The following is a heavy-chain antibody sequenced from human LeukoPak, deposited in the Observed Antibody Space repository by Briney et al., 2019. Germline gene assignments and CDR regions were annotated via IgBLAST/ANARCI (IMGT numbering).Heavy chain of an antibody. CDR2: IGPTGSDR. J-gene: IGHJ4*02. V-gene: IGHV3-21*06. CDR1: GLTFSTSG. D-gene: IGHD1-14*01. Sequence: PGGSLRLSCTASGLTFSTSGFNWVRQAPGKGLEWVASIGPTGSDRYHADSIKGRFTISRDNANNFLYLQMNSLRAEDTAVYYCATETNGRHYDYWGQGTLLTVSP. CDR3: ATETNGRHYDY.